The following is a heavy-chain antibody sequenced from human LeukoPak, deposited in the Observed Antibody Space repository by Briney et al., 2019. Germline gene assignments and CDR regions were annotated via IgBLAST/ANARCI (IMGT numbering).Heavy chain of an antibody. Sequence: SETLSLTCAVYGGSFSGYYWSWIRQPPGKGLEWIGEINHSGSTNYNPSLKSRVTISVDTFKNQFSLKLSSVTAADTAVYYCARGNYDSSGYLGFDYWGQGTLVTVSS. J-gene: IGHJ4*02. CDR3: ARGNYDSSGYLGFDY. CDR1: GGSFSGYY. D-gene: IGHD3-22*01. V-gene: IGHV4-34*01. CDR2: INHSGST.